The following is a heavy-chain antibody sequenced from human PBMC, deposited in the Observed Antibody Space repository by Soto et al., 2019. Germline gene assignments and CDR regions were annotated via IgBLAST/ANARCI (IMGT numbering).Heavy chain of an antibody. CDR1: GFTFSSYG. D-gene: IGHD1-26*01. CDR2: IWYDGSNK. CDR3: ARDKQWELLHYYYGMDV. V-gene: IGHV3-33*01. Sequence: QVQLVESGGGVVQPGRSLRLSCAASGFTFSSYGMHWVRQAPGKGLEWVAVIWYDGSNKYYADSVKGRFTISRDNSKNTLYLQMNSLRAEDTAVYYCARDKQWELLHYYYGMDVWGQGTTVTVSS. J-gene: IGHJ6*02.